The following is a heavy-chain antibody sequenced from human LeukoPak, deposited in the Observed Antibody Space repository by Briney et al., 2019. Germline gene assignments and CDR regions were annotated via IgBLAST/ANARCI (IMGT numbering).Heavy chain of an antibody. CDR3: ARDLTTVIDY. J-gene: IGHJ4*02. CDR1: GFTFSSYS. V-gene: IGHV3-48*01. Sequence: GGSLRLSCAASGFTFSSYSMNWVRQAPGKGLEWVSYISSSSSTIYYADSVKGRFTISRDNAKNSLYLQMNSLRAEDTAVYYCARDLTTVIDYWGQGTLVTVSS. D-gene: IGHD4-17*01. CDR2: ISSSSSTI.